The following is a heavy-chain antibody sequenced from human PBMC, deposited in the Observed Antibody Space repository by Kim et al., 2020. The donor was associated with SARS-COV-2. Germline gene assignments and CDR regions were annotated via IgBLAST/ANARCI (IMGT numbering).Heavy chain of an antibody. V-gene: IGHV3-30*18. CDR2: ISYDGDHK. D-gene: IGHD3-22*01. J-gene: IGHJ3*01. Sequence: GGSLRLSCAASGFSFSSFGMHWVRQAPGKGLEWLSVISYDGDHKYYADSVKGRFFISRDISTNTLYLQMSLLRNEDTAVYYCAKADSSGYYLESAFDVWG. CDR1: GFSFSSFG. CDR3: AKADSSGYYLESAFDV.